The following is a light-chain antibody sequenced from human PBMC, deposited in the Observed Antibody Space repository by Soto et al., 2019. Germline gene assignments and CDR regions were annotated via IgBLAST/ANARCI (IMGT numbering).Light chain of an antibody. V-gene: IGKV1-5*03. CDR2: QAS. J-gene: IGKJ4*01. Sequence: DIQMTQSPSTLSASVGDRVTITCRASQSISSRLAWYQQKPGKAPKLLIYQASSLESGVPSRFSSSGSGTEFTLTISSLQPDDFATYYCQKYSTYPFTFGGGTKVEIK. CDR1: QSISSR. CDR3: QKYSTYPFT.